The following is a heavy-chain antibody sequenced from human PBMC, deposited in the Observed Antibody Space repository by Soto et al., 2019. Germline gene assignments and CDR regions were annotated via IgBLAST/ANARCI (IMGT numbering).Heavy chain of an antibody. CDR1: GFTFSSYA. V-gene: IGHV3-30*18. CDR3: AKGSTAMTYFDY. Sequence: QVQLVESGGGVVQPGRSLRLSCAASGFTFSSYAMHWVRQAPGKGLEWVAVISYDGSNNYYADCVKGRFTISRENSKYTLYLQMNSLRPEDTAVYYCAKGSTAMTYFDYWGQGTLVTVSS. J-gene: IGHJ4*02. D-gene: IGHD5-18*01. CDR2: ISYDGSNN.